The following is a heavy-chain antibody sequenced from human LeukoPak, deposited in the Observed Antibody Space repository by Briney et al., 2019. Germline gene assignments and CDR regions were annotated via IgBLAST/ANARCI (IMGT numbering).Heavy chain of an antibody. D-gene: IGHD4-11*01. CDR1: GFTFSTYG. V-gene: IGHV3-30*18. CDR3: SKILTATVTADY. J-gene: IGHJ4*02. Sequence: GGSLRLSCAASGFTFSTYGIYGVRQAPGKGLEWVAVISYDGSNKYYADSVKGRFTISRDNSKNTLYLQMNSLRAEDTAVYYCSKILTATVTADYWGQGTLVTVSS. CDR2: ISYDGSNK.